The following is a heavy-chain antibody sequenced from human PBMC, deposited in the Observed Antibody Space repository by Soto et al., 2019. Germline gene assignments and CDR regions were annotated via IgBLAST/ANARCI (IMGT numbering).Heavy chain of an antibody. CDR2: IYPGDSDT. Sequence: GESLKISCKGSGYSFTSYWIGWVRQMPGKGLEWMGIIYPGDSDTRYSPSFQGQVTISADKSISTAYLQWSSLKASDTAMYYCARNRFYSSSTSRWFDPWGQGTLVTVSS. J-gene: IGHJ5*02. V-gene: IGHV5-51*01. CDR3: ARNRFYSSSTSRWFDP. D-gene: IGHD6-13*01. CDR1: GYSFTSYW.